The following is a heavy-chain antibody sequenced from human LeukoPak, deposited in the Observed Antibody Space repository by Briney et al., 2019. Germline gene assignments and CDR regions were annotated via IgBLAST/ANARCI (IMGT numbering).Heavy chain of an antibody. J-gene: IGHJ4*02. CDR2: INPSGGST. CDR3: AKPTSRSIRIEYSGSFRGEDY. CDR1: GYTFTSYY. V-gene: IGHV1-46*01. D-gene: IGHD1-26*01. Sequence: GASVKVSCKASGYTFTSYYMHWVRQAPGQGLEWMGIINPSGGSTSYAQKFQGRVTMTRDTSTSTVYMELSSLRSEDTAVYYCAKPTSRSIRIEYSGSFRGEDYWGQGTLVTVSS.